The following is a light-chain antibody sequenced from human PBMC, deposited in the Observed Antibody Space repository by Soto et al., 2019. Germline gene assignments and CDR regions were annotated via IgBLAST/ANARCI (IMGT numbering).Light chain of an antibody. V-gene: IGKV3-15*01. Sequence: EIVMTQSPATLSVSPGERATLSCRASQSVSSNLAWYQQKPGQAPRLLIYGASTMATGIPARFSGSGSGTESTLTISILQSEDFAVYYCQQYNNWGTFGQGTKVEIK. CDR2: GAS. J-gene: IGKJ1*01. CDR1: QSVSSN. CDR3: QQYNNWGT.